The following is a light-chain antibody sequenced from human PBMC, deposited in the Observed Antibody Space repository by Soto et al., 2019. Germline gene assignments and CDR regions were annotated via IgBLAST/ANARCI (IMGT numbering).Light chain of an antibody. Sequence: QSVLTQPPSASGAPGQRVTISCSGSSSNIGSKYVYWYQQLPGTAPKLLMYRNNQRPSGVPDRFSGSKSGTSASLAISGLPSEDEADYYCASWDAGVSGPAFGGGTKLTVL. CDR3: ASWDAGVSGPA. V-gene: IGLV1-47*01. CDR2: RNN. J-gene: IGLJ2*01. CDR1: SSNIGSKY.